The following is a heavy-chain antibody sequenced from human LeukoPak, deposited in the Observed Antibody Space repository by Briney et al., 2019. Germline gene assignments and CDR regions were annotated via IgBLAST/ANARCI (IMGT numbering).Heavy chain of an antibody. CDR3: AKKPGGRYPFDY. Sequence: GGSLRLSCAAFGFTFSSYAMSWVRQAPGKGLEWVSAISDSGGSTYYADSVRGRFTISRDNSKNTLYLRMNSLRAEDTAVYYCAKKPGGRYPFDYWGQGTLVTVSS. CDR2: ISDSGGST. D-gene: IGHD1-26*01. J-gene: IGHJ4*02. CDR1: GFTFSSYA. V-gene: IGHV3-23*01.